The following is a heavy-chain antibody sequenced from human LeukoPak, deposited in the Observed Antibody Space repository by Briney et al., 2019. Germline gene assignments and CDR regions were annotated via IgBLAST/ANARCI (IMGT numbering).Heavy chain of an antibody. CDR2: IYHSGST. J-gene: IGHJ4*02. V-gene: IGHV4-4*02. Sequence: SETLSLTCAVFGGSISSSTWWSWVRQPPGKGLEWVGEIYHSGSTNYNPSLKGRVTISVDKSKNQFSLNLSSVTAADTAVYYCARDSGSSGYKYYFDYWGQGTLVTVSS. D-gene: IGHD3-22*01. CDR1: GGSISSSTW. CDR3: ARDSGSSGYKYYFDY.